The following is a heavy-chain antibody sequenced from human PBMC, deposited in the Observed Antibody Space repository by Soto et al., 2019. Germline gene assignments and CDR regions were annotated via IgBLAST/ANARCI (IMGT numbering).Heavy chain of an antibody. CDR2: VYYSGST. J-gene: IGHJ5*01. CDR1: GGSINTYY. CDR3: ARDNSTSWYNNWLDS. V-gene: IGHV4-59*01. D-gene: IGHD6-13*01. Sequence: SETLSLTCTVSGGSINTYYWSWIRQPPGKGLEWIGHVYYSGSTNYNPSLKSRVAISVDTSKNQFSLKLSSVTAADTAMYYCARDNSTSWYNNWLDSWGQGTLVTVSS.